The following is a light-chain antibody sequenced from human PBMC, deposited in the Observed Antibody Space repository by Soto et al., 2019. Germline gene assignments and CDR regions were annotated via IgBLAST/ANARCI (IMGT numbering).Light chain of an antibody. CDR1: SSDVGSYNL. V-gene: IGLV2-23*02. Sequence: QSALTPPASVSGSPGQSITISCTGTSSDVGSYNLVSWYQHHTGKAPKLFSYEXXKRPXGXXNRXCGSKSGNTASLKISGLQAEDEXXYYCCSYAGSSTFVVFGGGTKLTVL. J-gene: IGLJ2*01. CDR3: CSYAGSSTFVV. CDR2: EXX.